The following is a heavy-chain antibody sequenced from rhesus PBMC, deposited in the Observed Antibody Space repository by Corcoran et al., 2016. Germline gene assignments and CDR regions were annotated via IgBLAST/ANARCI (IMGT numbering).Heavy chain of an antibody. CDR3: ARRYSWNNGYFDY. CDR1: GYTFTSYY. CDR2: IHPSSGNT. J-gene: IGHJ4*01. V-gene: IGHV1-200*01. D-gene: IGHD1-20*01. Sequence: QVQLVQSGAEVKKPGTSVKLSCKASGYTFTSYYLNWVRQAPGQVLEWMGWIHPSSGNTGYAQKFQGRVTMTRDTSTSTAYMELNSLRSEDTAVYYCARRYSWNNGYFDYWGQGVLVTVSS.